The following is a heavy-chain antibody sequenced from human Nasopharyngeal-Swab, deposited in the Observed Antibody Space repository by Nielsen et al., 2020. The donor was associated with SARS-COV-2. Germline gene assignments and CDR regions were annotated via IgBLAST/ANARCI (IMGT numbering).Heavy chain of an antibody. V-gene: IGHV3-9*01. CDR1: GFTFDDYA. CDR3: AKAPVSVSVAGTFDY. CDR2: ITWNGNGI. Sequence: SLKISCAASGFTFDDYAMHWVRQAPGKGLEWVSGITWNGNGIDYADSVKGRFTISRDNAKNSLYLQMNSLRTEDTALYYCAKAPVSVSVAGTFDYWGQGTLVTVSS. D-gene: IGHD6-19*01. J-gene: IGHJ4*02.